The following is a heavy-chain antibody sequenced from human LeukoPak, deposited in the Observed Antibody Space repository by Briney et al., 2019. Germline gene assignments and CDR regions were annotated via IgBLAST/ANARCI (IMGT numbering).Heavy chain of an antibody. CDR3: VRGGSYSLPFDY. J-gene: IGHJ4*02. D-gene: IGHD1-26*01. CDR1: GGSISTSNYY. V-gene: IGHV4-61*02. Sequence: SETLSLTCTVSGGSISTSNYYWSWIRQPAGKGLEWIGRVYSSGSTNYNPSLKSRVTISVDTSKNQFSLKLSSVTAADTAVYYCVRGGSYSLPFDYWGQGTLVTISS. CDR2: VYSSGST.